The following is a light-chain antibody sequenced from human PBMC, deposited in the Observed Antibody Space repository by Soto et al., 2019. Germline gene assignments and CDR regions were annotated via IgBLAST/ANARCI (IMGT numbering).Light chain of an antibody. Sequence: QSVLAQPPSASGTPGQRVTISCSGSTSNIGSNLASWYQQLPGSAPKLLIYNDNERPSGVPDRFSGSKSGTSASLGISGLRSEDEAHYFCAVWDDSLSGVVFGGGTKVTVL. V-gene: IGLV1-47*02. J-gene: IGLJ2*01. CDR2: NDN. CDR3: AVWDDSLSGVV. CDR1: TSNIGSNL.